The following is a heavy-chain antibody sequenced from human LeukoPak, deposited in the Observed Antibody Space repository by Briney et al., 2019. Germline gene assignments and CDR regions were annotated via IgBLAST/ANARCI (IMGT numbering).Heavy chain of an antibody. D-gene: IGHD6-13*01. CDR1: GFTFSSYA. V-gene: IGHV3-23*01. J-gene: IGHJ5*02. CDR3: ARPAWSCSIAAAGTGLST. CDR2: ISGSGGST. Sequence: GGSLRLSCAASGFTFSSYAMSWVRQAPGKGLEWVSAISGSGGSTYYADSVKGRFTISRDNSKNTLYLQMNRLRAEDTAVYYGARPAWSCSIAAAGTGLSTWGQGTLVTVSS.